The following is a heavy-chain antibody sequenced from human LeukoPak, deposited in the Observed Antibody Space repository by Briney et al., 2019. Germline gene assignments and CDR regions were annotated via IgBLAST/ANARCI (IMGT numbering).Heavy chain of an antibody. D-gene: IGHD7-27*01. CDR2: IDGDGATT. Sequence: GGSLRLSCAASGFTFNSYLKSWVRHAPGKGLVWVSRIDGDGATTSYEDSVKGRFTISRDNANNMVYLEMNSLRVEDTAVYYCTRDSGADRRYFDLWGRGTLVTVSS. CDR1: GFTFNSYL. J-gene: IGHJ2*01. CDR3: TRDSGADRRYFDL. V-gene: IGHV3-74*01.